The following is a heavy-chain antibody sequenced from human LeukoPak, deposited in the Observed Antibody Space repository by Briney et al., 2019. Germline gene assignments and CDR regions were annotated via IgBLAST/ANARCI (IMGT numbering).Heavy chain of an antibody. D-gene: IGHD4-17*01. CDR1: GFTVSSNY. CDR3: ARFTVTTFYFDY. J-gene: IGHJ4*02. V-gene: IGHV3-66*02. CDR2: IYSGGST. Sequence: GGSLRLSCAASGFTVSSNYMSWVRQAPGKGLEWVSVIYSGGSTYYADSVKGRFTISRDNSKNTLYLQMNSLRAEDTAVYYCARFTVTTFYFDYRGQGTLVTVSS.